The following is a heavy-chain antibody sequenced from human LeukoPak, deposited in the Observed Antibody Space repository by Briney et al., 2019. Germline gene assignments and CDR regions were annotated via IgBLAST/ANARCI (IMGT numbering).Heavy chain of an antibody. CDR3: ARAPHFFDTSGSRYYFDY. D-gene: IGHD3-22*01. V-gene: IGHV4-39*07. Sequence: SETLSLTCTVSGGSISSYYWGWIRQPPGKGLEWIGSIYYSGSTYYNPSLKSRVTISVDTPKNQFSLKLSSVTAADTAVHFCARAPHFFDTSGSRYYFDYWGQGALVTVSS. CDR1: GGSISSYY. J-gene: IGHJ4*02. CDR2: IYYSGST.